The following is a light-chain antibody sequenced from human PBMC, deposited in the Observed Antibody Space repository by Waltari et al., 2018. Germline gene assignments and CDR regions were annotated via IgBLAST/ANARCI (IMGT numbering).Light chain of an antibody. V-gene: IGKV3-20*01. J-gene: IGKJ1*01. CDR2: DAS. CDR1: QSVDSNY. CDR3: QQYGNSPAT. Sequence: EVVLTQSPGTLYLSPGERATLSCRASQSVDSNYLAWYKHKPGQAPRLLIYDASNMATGIPERFSGSGSGTDFTLTISRLEPEDFAVYACQQYGNSPATFGQGTKVEMK.